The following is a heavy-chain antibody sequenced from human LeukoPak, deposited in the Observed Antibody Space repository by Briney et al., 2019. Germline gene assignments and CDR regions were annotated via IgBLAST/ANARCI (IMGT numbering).Heavy chain of an antibody. D-gene: IGHD2-21*01. CDR1: GFIFSSYA. J-gene: IGHJ4*02. V-gene: IGHV3-23*01. CDR2: ISGSGGAT. Sequence: GGSLRLSCAASGFIFSSYAMSWVRQAPGKGLEWVSVISGSGGATFYADSVKGRFTISRDNSKNTLYLQMNSLRAEDTAVYFCAIMDGHCSGGHCYKYFDYWGQGTLVTVSS. CDR3: AIMDGHCSGGHCYKYFDY.